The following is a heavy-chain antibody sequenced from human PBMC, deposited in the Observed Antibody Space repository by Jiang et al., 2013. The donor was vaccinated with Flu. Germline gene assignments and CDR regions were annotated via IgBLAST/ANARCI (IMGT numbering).Heavy chain of an antibody. V-gene: IGHV3-30-3*01. CDR2: ISYDGSNK. D-gene: IGHD6-19*01. CDR1: GFTFSSYA. CDR3: ARASSSGWYSPYYFDY. Sequence: VQLLESGGGVVQPGRSLRLSCAASGFTFSSYAMHWVRQAPGKGLEWVAVISYDGSNKYYADSVKGRFTISRDNSKNTLYLQINSLRAEDTAVYYCARASSSGWYSPYYFDYWGQGTLVTVSS. J-gene: IGHJ4*02.